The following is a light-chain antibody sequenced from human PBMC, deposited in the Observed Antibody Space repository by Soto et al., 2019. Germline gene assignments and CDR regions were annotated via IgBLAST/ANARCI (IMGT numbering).Light chain of an antibody. CDR3: SSYVGNNNLV. V-gene: IGLV2-8*01. CDR1: STDVGAYNF. J-gene: IGLJ2*01. Sequence: QSALTQPPSASGSPGQSVTISCTGTSTDVGAYNFVSWYQQHPGKAPKLMIYADSKRPSGVPDRFSGSKSGNTASLTVSGLQADDEADYYCSSYVGNNNLVFGGGTKLTVL. CDR2: ADS.